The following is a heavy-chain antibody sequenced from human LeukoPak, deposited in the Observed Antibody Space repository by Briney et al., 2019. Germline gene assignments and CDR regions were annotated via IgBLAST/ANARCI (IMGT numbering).Heavy chain of an antibody. CDR3: AKDGDGTEGGSLTS. CDR2: INWDGGST. Sequence: GGSRRLSCAASGFTFDDYAMHWVRQAPGKGLEWVSLINWDGGSTYYVDSVKGRFTISRDNSKNSLYLQMNSLRAEDTALYYCAKDGDGTEGGSLTSWGQGTLVTVSS. CDR1: GFTFDDYA. J-gene: IGHJ4*02. D-gene: IGHD2-8*02. V-gene: IGHV3-43D*03.